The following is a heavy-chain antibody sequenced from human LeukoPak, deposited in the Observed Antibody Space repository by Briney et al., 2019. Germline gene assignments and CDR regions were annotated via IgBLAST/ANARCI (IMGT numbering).Heavy chain of an antibody. CDR2: INTNAGNP. V-gene: IGHV7-4-1*02. J-gene: IGHJ3*01. D-gene: IGHD2-21*01. CDR3: GSLFNAFDV. CDR1: GYTFTNYP. Sequence: GASVKVSCKASGYTFTNYPMNWVRQAPGQGLEWMGWINTNAGNPTYAQGFTGRFVFSLDTSVSTAYLQISSLKTEDTAIYYCGSLFNAFDVWGQGQWSPSLQ.